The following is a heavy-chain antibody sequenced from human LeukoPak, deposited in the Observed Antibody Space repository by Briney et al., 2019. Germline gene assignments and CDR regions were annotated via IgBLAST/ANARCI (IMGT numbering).Heavy chain of an antibody. V-gene: IGHV1-24*01. J-gene: IGHJ4*02. D-gene: IGHD1-1*01. CDR1: GYTLTELS. CDR2: FDPEDGET. CDR3: ARVNWNDPSPFDY. Sequence: ASVKVSCKVSGYTLTELSMHWVRQAPGKGLEWMGGFDPEDGETIYAQKFQGRVTMTRDTSTSTVYMELSSLRSEDTAVYYCARVNWNDPSPFDYWGQGTLVTVSS.